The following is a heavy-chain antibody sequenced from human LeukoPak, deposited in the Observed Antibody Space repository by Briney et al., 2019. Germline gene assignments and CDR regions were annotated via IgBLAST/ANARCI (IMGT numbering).Heavy chain of an antibody. Sequence: GGSLRLSCAASGFTFNSYAMSWVRQAPGRGLEWVSTISSSGGSTYYADSVKGRFSISRDNSKNTLYLQMNSLRAEDTAVYYCAKHDDTSAPWFDPWGQGTLVTVSS. CDR2: ISSSGGST. CDR3: AKHDDTSAPWFDP. D-gene: IGHD3-22*01. J-gene: IGHJ5*02. V-gene: IGHV3-23*01. CDR1: GFTFNSYA.